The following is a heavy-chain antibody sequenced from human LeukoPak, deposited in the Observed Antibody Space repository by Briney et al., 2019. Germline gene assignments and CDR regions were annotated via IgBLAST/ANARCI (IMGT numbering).Heavy chain of an antibody. CDR3: AKGGSYRSQPYFDY. V-gene: IGHV3-15*01. CDR1: GFTFSNAW. Sequence: GGSLRLPCAASGFTFSNAWMNWVRQAPGKGLGWVGRIKSKNDGGTTDYAAPVKGRFTISRDDSKSTLYLQMSSLRAADTAVYYCAKGGSYRSQPYFDYWGQGTPVTVSS. CDR2: IKSKNDGGTT. D-gene: IGHD3-16*02. J-gene: IGHJ4*02.